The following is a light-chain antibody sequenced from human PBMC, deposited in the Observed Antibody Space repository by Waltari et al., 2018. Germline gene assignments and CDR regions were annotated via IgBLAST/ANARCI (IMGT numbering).Light chain of an antibody. CDR1: QGMSGY. V-gene: IGKV1-9*01. CDR2: AAS. Sequence: DIQLTQSPSFLSASVGDRVTFTCRASQGMSGYLAWYQQKPNKAPKPLIHAASTLQSGVPSRFSGGKSATEFTLTISSLQPEDFATYFCQHVYSYPVTFGGGTTLDI. CDR3: QHVYSYPVT. J-gene: IGKJ4*01.